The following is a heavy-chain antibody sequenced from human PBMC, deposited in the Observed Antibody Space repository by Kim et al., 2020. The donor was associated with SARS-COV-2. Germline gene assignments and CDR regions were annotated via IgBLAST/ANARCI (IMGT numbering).Heavy chain of an antibody. CDR3: AKDSGRYYYGSGDMDV. D-gene: IGHD3-10*01. Sequence: GGSLRLSCAASGFTFSSYGMHWVRQAPGKGLEWVAVIWYDGSNKYYADSVKGRFTISRDNSKNTLYLQMNSLRAEDTAVYYCAKDSGRYYYGSGDMDVWGQGTTVTVSS. CDR1: GFTFSSYG. CDR2: IWYDGSNK. J-gene: IGHJ6*02. V-gene: IGHV3-33*06.